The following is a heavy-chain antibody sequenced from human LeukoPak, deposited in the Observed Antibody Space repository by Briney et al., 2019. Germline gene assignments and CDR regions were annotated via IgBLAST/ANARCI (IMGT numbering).Heavy chain of an antibody. J-gene: IGHJ4*02. D-gene: IGHD1-14*01. V-gene: IGHV3-21*06. CDR3: ATETNGRHYDY. CDR1: GLTFSTSG. Sequence: GGSLRLSCTASGLTFSTSGFNWVRQAPGKGLEWVASIGPTGSDRYHADSIKGRFTISRDNANNFLYLQVNSLRAEDTAVYYCATETNGRHYDYWGQGTLLTASS. CDR2: IGPTGSDR.